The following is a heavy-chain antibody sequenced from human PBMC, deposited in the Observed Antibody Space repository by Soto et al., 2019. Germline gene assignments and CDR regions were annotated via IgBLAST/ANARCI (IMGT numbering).Heavy chain of an antibody. CDR1: GFTFSSYG. CDR3: ARDPGGAGTYYFDY. Sequence: QVQLVESGGGVVQPGRSLRLSCAASGFTFSSYGMHWVRQAPGKGLEWVAVIWYDGSNKYYADSVKGRFTISRDNSKNPLYLQMNSLRAEDTAVYYCARDPGGAGTYYFDYWGQGTLVTVSS. CDR2: IWYDGSNK. V-gene: IGHV3-33*01. J-gene: IGHJ4*02. D-gene: IGHD6-19*01.